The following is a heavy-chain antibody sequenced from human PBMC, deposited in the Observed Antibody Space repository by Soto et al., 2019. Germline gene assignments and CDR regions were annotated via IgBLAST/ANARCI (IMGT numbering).Heavy chain of an antibody. J-gene: IGHJ6*03. CDR1: GGSFSGYY. CDR3: TGDYGGYYYYYMDV. Sequence: SETLSLTCAVYGGSFSGYYWSWIRQPPGKGLEWIGEINYSGSTNYNPSLKSRVTISVDTSKNQFSLKLSSVTAADTAVYYCTGDYGGYYYYYMDVWGKGTTVTVSS. CDR2: INYSGST. D-gene: IGHD4-17*01. V-gene: IGHV4-34*01.